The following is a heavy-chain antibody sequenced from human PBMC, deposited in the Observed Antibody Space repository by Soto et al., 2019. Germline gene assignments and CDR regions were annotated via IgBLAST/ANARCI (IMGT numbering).Heavy chain of an antibody. V-gene: IGHV3-7*01. D-gene: IGHD1-1*01. J-gene: IGHJ4*02. CDR3: ARDSGTSDY. Sequence: LRLSCAASGFTFDTYWMCWVRQAPGKGLEWVANIKADGSERYYVDSVKGRFTISRDNAKNSLYLQMHNLRAEDTAVYYCARDSGTSDYWGQGTLVTVSS. CDR1: GFTFDTYW. CDR2: IKADGSER.